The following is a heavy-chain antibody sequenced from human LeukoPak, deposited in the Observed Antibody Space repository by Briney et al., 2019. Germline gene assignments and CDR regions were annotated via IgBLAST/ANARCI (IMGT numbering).Heavy chain of an antibody. J-gene: IGHJ6*02. CDR1: GFTFSSYA. CDR3: AGQRFGMKNYYYYGMDV. V-gene: IGHV3-23*01. CDR2: ISGSGGST. D-gene: IGHD3-10*01. Sequence: GGSLRLSCAASGFTFSSYAMSCVRQAPGKGLEWVSAISGSGGSTYYADSVKGRFTISRDNSKNTLYLQMNSLRAEDTAVYYCAGQRFGMKNYYYYGMDVWGQGTTVTVSS.